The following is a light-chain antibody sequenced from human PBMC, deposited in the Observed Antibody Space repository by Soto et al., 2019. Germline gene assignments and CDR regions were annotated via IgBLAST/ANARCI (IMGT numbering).Light chain of an antibody. V-gene: IGLV2-8*01. CDR2: EVN. J-gene: IGLJ1*01. CDR3: SSYAGSNNLKV. CDR1: SSDVGGYNY. Sequence: QSALTQPPSASGSPGQSVTISCTGTSSDVGGYNYVSWYQQHPGKAPKLMIYEVNKRPSGVPDRFSGSKSGNTASLTVSGLPAEDEADYYCSSYAGSNNLKVFGTGTKVTVL.